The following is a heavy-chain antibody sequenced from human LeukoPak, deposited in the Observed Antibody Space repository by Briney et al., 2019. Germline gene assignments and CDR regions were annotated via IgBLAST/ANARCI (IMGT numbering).Heavy chain of an antibody. Sequence: ASVKVSCKASGYTFTSYGISWVRQAPGQGLEWMGWISAYNGNTNYAQKLQGRVTMTTDTSTSTAYMELRSLRSDDTAVYYCARDSYDSSGYYLGYFDYWGQGTLVTVSS. D-gene: IGHD3-22*01. J-gene: IGHJ4*02. CDR1: GYTFTSYG. CDR3: ARDSYDSSGYYLGYFDY. V-gene: IGHV1-18*01. CDR2: ISAYNGNT.